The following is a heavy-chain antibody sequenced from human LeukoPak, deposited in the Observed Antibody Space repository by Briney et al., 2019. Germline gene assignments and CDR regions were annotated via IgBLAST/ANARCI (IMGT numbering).Heavy chain of an antibody. Sequence: ASVKVSCKASGYTFTGYYMHWVRQAPGQGLEWMGWINPNSGGTNYAQKFQGRVTMIRDTSISTAYMELSRLRSDDTAVYYCARGPPPADSVLRFLEWLSSYYYYYMDVWGKGTTVTVSS. J-gene: IGHJ6*03. CDR3: ARGPPPADSVLRFLEWLSSYYYYYMDV. V-gene: IGHV1-2*02. D-gene: IGHD3-3*01. CDR1: GYTFTGYY. CDR2: INPNSGGT.